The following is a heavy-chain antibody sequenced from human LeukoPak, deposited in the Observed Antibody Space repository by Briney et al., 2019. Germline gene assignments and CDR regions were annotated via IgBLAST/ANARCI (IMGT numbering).Heavy chain of an antibody. Sequence: GWSLRLSCAASGFTFSTYWMHWVRQAPGRGLVWVSRINSDGSSTRYADSVKGRFTISRDNAKNTLYLQMNSLRAEDTAVYYCAKDPQDIVVVPAATAFDIWGQGTMVTVSS. D-gene: IGHD2-2*01. CDR1: GFTFSTYW. J-gene: IGHJ3*02. V-gene: IGHV3-74*01. CDR3: AKDPQDIVVVPAATAFDI. CDR2: INSDGSST.